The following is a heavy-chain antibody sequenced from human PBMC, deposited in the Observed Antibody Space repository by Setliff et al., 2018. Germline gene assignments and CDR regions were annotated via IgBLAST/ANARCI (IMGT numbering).Heavy chain of an antibody. CDR2: LNPGDGST. D-gene: IGHD3-3*01. V-gene: IGHV1-46*01. CDR1: GYTFTTYF. J-gene: IGHJ4*02. Sequence: ASVKVSCKASGYTFTTYFIHWMRQAPGQGLEWMGVLNPGDGSTTYAQRFQGRVKMTRDTSTNTVFMQLNNLRFEDRAVYYCPRENTAKNFWGEESDYWGQGTLVTVSS. CDR3: PRENTAKNFWGEESDY.